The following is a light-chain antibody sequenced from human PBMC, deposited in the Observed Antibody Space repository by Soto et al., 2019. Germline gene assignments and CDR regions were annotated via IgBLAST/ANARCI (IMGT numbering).Light chain of an antibody. V-gene: IGKV1-27*01. CDR3: QKYDSAPWT. CDR1: QGISNY. CDR2: AAS. Sequence: DIQMTQSPSSLSASVRDRVTITCRASQGISNYLAWYQQKPGKVPKLLIYAASTLQSGVPSRFSGSGSGTDFTLTISGMQPEDVATYYCQKYDSAPWTFGQGTKVEIK. J-gene: IGKJ1*01.